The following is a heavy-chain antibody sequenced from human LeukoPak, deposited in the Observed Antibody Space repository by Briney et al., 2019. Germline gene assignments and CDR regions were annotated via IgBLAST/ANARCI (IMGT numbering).Heavy chain of an antibody. D-gene: IGHD1-26*01. Sequence: GSLRLSCAASGFTFNNYNMNWVRQAPGKALEWVSSITSSGAYIFYADSVKGRFTISRDNAKDSLYLQMNSLGPEDTAVYYCARDPYSGNYGNYYYYYMDVWGKGTTVAISS. CDR1: GFTFNNYN. J-gene: IGHJ6*03. CDR2: ITSSGAYI. CDR3: ARDPYSGNYGNYYYYYMDV. V-gene: IGHV3-21*01.